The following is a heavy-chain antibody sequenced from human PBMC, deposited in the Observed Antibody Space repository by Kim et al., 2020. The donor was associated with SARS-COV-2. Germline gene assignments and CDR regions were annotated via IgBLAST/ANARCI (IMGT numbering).Heavy chain of an antibody. J-gene: IGHJ4*02. V-gene: IGHV4-39*01. CDR3: ARVIVVVPAGLYYFDY. CDR2: IYYSGST. Sequence: SETLSLTCTVSGGSISSSSYYWGWIRQPPGKGLEWIGSIYYSGSTYYNPSLKSRVTISVDTSKNQFSLKLSSVTAADTAVYYCARVIVVVPAGLYYFDYWGQGTLVTVSS. CDR1: GGSISSSSYY. D-gene: IGHD2-2*01.